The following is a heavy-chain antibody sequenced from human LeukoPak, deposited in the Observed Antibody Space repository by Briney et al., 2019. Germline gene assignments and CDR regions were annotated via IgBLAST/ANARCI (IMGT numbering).Heavy chain of an antibody. V-gene: IGHV3-74*01. CDR1: GFTFNNYW. D-gene: IGHD1-1*01. CDR3: AAGPAGNGHLSSY. J-gene: IGHJ4*02. Sequence: GGSLRLSCAASGFTFNNYWLHWVRHVPGKGLMWVSRINGDGNNVNYADSVEGRFTISRDNAKNTLHLQMNSLRAEDTAVYYCAAGPAGNGHLSSYWGQGTRVTVSS. CDR2: INGDGNNV.